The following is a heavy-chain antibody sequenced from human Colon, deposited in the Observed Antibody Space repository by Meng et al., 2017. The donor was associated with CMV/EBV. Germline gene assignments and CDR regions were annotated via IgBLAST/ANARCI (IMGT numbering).Heavy chain of an antibody. J-gene: IGHJ4*02. D-gene: IGHD2-15*01. Sequence: GESLKISCAASGFTFSSYSMNWVRQAPGKGLEWVANINLDGSEKYSVDSVKGRFTISRDNGKNLLFLQMSSLRAEDTAVYYCARERQVAAFDYWGQGTLVTV. CDR1: GFTFSSYS. CDR3: ARERQVAAFDY. V-gene: IGHV3-7*01. CDR2: INLDGSEK.